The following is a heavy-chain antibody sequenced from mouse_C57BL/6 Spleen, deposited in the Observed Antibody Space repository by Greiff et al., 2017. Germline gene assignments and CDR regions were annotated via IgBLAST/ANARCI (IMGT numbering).Heavy chain of an antibody. CDR1: GYTFTSYW. CDR2: INPSSGGT. V-gene: IGHV1-72*01. CDR3: ARFYDYYAMDY. D-gene: IGHD2-3*01. Sequence: QVQLQQPGAELVKPGASVKLSCKASGYTFTSYWMHWVKQRPGRGLEWIGNINPSSGGTNYNEKFKSKATLTVDKPSSTAYMQLSSLASEDSAVYYCARFYDYYAMDYWGQGTSVTVSS. J-gene: IGHJ4*01.